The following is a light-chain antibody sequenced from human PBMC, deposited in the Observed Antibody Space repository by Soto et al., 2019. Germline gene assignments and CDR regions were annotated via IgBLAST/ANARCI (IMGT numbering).Light chain of an antibody. CDR2: QDN. J-gene: IGLJ3*02. CDR1: DGSIANNY. CDR3: HSYDSSAHWV. V-gene: IGLV6-57*04. Sequence: FMLTQPHSVSESPGKTVTISCTRSDGSIANNYVQLYQQRPGSAPTPVIFQDNERPSGVPDRFSGSIDSTSNSASLTISGLRTEDEADYYCHSYDSSAHWVFGGGTKLTVL.